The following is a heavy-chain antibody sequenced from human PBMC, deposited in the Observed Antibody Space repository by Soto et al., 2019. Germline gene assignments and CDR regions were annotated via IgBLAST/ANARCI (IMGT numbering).Heavy chain of an antibody. Sequence: QVQLVQSGAEVKKPGSSVKVSCKASGGTFSSYTISWVRQAPGQGLEWLGRIIPILGIANYAQKFQGRVTITADKSTSTAYMELSSLRSEDTAVYYCARERYYYDSSGYYQTGYWYFDLWGRGTLVTVSS. CDR3: ARERYYYDSSGYYQTGYWYFDL. V-gene: IGHV1-69*08. CDR1: GGTFSSYT. D-gene: IGHD3-22*01. J-gene: IGHJ2*01. CDR2: IIPILGIA.